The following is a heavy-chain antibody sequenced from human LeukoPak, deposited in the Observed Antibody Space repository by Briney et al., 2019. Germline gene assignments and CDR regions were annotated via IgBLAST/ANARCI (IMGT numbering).Heavy chain of an antibody. D-gene: IGHD5-12*01. J-gene: IGHJ4*02. Sequence: GESLKISCKASGYHFPNYWIGWVRQMPGQGPEWMGIIHPSDSDTKYNPSFQGRVTISADTSITTAYLQWSSLKASDTAMYYCARLDSGYDSGNNFDYWGQGTLVTVSS. CDR2: IHPSDSDT. CDR3: ARLDSGYDSGNNFDY. CDR1: GYHFPNYW. V-gene: IGHV5-51*01.